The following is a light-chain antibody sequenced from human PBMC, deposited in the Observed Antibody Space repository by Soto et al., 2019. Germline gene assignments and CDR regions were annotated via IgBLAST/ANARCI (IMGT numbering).Light chain of an antibody. CDR3: TSYTSTDTWV. V-gene: IGLV2-14*03. CDR2: DVS. J-gene: IGLJ3*02. CDR1: SSDVGNSDY. Sequence: QSALTQPASVSGSPGQSITISCTGTSSDVGNSDYVSWYQQHPGRAPKLMIYDVSSRPSGVSNRFSGSKSGNTASLTISGLQAEDGADYYCTSYTSTDTWVFGGGTKLTVL.